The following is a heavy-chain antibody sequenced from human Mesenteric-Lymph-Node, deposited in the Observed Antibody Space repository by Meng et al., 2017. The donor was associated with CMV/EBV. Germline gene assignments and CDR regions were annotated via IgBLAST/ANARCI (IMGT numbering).Heavy chain of an antibody. V-gene: IGHV3-30*02. CDR2: IWDDGSNK. Sequence: GGSLRLSCAASGFTFNNYVMHWVRQAPGKGLQWVAFIWDDGSNKYYADSVKGRFIISRDNSKNTLYLQMNSLRIEDTAVYYCAKDVIGAVSGNFYYYYGMDLWGQGTTVTVSS. CDR1: GFTFNNYV. J-gene: IGHJ6*02. D-gene: IGHD6-19*01. CDR3: AKDVIGAVSGNFYYYYGMDL.